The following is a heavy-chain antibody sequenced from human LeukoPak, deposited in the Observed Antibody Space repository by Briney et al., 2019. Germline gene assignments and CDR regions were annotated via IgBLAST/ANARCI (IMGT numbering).Heavy chain of an antibody. Sequence: ASVKVSCKASGYTFTGYYVHWVRQAPGQGLEWMGRINPNTGGTHYQGRVTMTRDRSIRTAYMEVSRLGSDDTAEYYCATMGAKNFDHWGQGTLVTVSS. CDR3: ATMGAKNFDH. D-gene: IGHD1-26*01. CDR1: GYTFTGYY. CDR2: INPNTGGT. V-gene: IGHV1-2*02. J-gene: IGHJ4*02.